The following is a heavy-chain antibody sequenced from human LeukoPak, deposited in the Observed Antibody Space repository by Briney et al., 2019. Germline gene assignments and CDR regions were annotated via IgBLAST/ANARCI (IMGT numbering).Heavy chain of an antibody. D-gene: IGHD1-1*01. CDR3: ARAGWNADYGMDV. CDR2: IYSGGET. V-gene: IGHV3-66*01. Sequence: GGSLRLSCAASGFTVRSKYMSWVRQAPGKGLEWVSSIYSGGETYYADSVKVRFTISRDNSRNTLSLQMHSLRAEDTAVYYCARAGWNADYGMDVWGQGPRSPSP. CDR1: GFTVRSKY. J-gene: IGHJ6*02.